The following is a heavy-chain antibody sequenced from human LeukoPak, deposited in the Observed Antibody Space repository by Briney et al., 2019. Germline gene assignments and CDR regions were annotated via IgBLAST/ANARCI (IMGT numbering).Heavy chain of an antibody. CDR3: ARGNSIAVAGNY. D-gene: IGHD6-19*01. CDR1: GGSISSYY. Sequence: KTSETLSLTCTVSGGSISSYYWSWIRQPPGKGLEWIGYIYYSGSTNYNPSLKSRVTISVDTSKNQFSLKLSSVTAADTAVHYCARGNSIAVAGNYWGQGTLVTVSS. J-gene: IGHJ4*02. CDR2: IYYSGST. V-gene: IGHV4-59*01.